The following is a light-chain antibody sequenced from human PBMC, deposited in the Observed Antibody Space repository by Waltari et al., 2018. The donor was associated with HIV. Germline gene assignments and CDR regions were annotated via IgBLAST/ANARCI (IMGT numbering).Light chain of an antibody. Sequence: QSVLTQPPSVSGAPGQRVTIACTGTRSNIGAGFDVHWYQQIPGNAPKLLIYDNNIRPSGGPDLLSGCKSGTSASLAITGLQSEDEADYYCQSYDMSQSGSLVFGGGTKLTVL. J-gene: IGLJ3*02. CDR2: DNN. CDR1: RSNIGAGFD. V-gene: IGLV1-40*01. CDR3: QSYDMSQSGSLV.